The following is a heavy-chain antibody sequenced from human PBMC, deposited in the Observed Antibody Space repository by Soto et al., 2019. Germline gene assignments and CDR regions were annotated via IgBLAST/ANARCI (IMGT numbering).Heavy chain of an antibody. CDR2: MNPNSGNS. D-gene: IGHD2-21*02. J-gene: IGHJ4*02. V-gene: IGHV1-8*01. Sequence: GPVKVSCKASGYTFTSYDINWVRQATGQGLEWMGWMNPNSGNSGYAQKFQGRVTMTRNTSINTAYMELSSLRSEDTAVYYCARAWVVVTAPDYWGQGTLVTVSS. CDR3: ARAWVVVTAPDY. CDR1: GYTFTSYD.